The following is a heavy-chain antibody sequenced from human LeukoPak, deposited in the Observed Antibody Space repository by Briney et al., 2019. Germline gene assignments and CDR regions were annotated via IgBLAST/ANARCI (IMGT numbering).Heavy chain of an antibody. Sequence: PSETLSLTCAVYGGSFSGYYWSWIRQPPGKGLEWIGEINHSGSTNYNPSLKSRVTISVDTSKNQFSLKLSSVTAADTAVYYCARGGLWSGYPYWGRGTLVTVSS. CDR3: ARGGLWSGYPY. CDR1: GGSFSGYY. J-gene: IGHJ4*02. V-gene: IGHV4-34*01. D-gene: IGHD3-3*01. CDR2: INHSGST.